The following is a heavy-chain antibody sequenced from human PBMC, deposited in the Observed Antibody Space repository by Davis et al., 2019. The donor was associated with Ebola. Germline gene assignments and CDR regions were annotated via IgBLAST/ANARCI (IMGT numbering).Heavy chain of an antibody. J-gene: IGHJ4*02. CDR2: ISGSGGST. Sequence: GESLKISCAASGFTFSSYAMSWVRQAPGKGLEWVSAISGSGGSTYYADSVKDRFTISRDNAKNSLYLQMNSLRDEDTAVYYCARDVTTAIWGQGTLVTVSS. CDR1: GFTFSSYA. D-gene: IGHD4-17*01. CDR3: ARDVTTAI. V-gene: IGHV3-23*01.